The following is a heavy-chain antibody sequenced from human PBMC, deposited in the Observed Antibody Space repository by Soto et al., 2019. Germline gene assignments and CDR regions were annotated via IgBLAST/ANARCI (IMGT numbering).Heavy chain of an antibody. CDR2: IYYSGST. J-gene: IGHJ4*02. Sequence: VQLRESGPGLVKPSQTLSLTCTVSGGSISSGGYYWSWIRQHPGKGLEWIGYIYYSGSTYYNPSLKSRVTISVDTSKNQFSLKLSSVTAADTAVYYCARTTWGWLQFLGDPNKNKPFDYWGQGTLVTVSS. CDR3: ARTTWGWLQFLGDPNKNKPFDY. V-gene: IGHV4-31*03. D-gene: IGHD5-12*01. CDR1: GGSISSGGYY.